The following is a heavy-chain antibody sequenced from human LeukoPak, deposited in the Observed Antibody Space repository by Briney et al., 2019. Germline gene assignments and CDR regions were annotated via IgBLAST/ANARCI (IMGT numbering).Heavy chain of an antibody. CDR3: YCRDDLPA. D-gene: IGHD5-24*01. CDR1: GFTVTHYA. Sequence: PGGSLRLSCSASGFTVTHYAMHWVRQAPGKGLEYVSAVDANGRTTYYADSVKGRFTISRDDSKNTLYLHMSSLRPEDMAIYYCYCRDDLPAWGQGTLVTISS. J-gene: IGHJ5*02. CDR2: VDANGRTT. V-gene: IGHV3-64D*06.